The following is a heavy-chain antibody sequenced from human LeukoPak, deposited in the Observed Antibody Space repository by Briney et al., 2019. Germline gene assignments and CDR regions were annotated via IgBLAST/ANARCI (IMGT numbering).Heavy chain of an antibody. CDR1: GYTFTSYD. CDR3: ARDVAVAGVGAFDI. CDR2: MNPNSGNT. D-gene: IGHD6-19*01. V-gene: IGHV1-8*01. Sequence: ASVKVSCKASGYTFTSYDINWVRQATGQGLEWMGWMNPNSGNTGYAQKFQGRVTMTRNTSISTAYMELSSLRSEDTAVYYCARDVAVAGVGAFDICGQGTMVTVSS. J-gene: IGHJ3*02.